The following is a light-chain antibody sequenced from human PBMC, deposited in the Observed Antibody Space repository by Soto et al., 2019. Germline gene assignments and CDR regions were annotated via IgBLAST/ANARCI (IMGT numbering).Light chain of an antibody. J-gene: IGKJ1*01. CDR3: QQYSFYST. Sequence: DIQMTQSPSTLSASVGDTVTITCRASESISSWLAWYQEKPGKAPNLLIYDASSLESGVPSRFSGSGSGTEFTLTISSLQPDDFATYYCQQYSFYSTFGQGTKVDIK. CDR2: DAS. V-gene: IGKV1-5*01. CDR1: ESISSW.